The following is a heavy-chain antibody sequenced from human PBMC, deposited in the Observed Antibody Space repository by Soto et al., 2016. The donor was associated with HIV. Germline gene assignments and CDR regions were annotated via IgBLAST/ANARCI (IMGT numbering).Heavy chain of an antibody. CDR3: ARDASSGNHLDY. D-gene: IGHD6-25*01. CDR2: ITSGNNV. J-gene: IGHJ4*02. Sequence: VQLVESGGGLVKPGGSLRLSCLVSGFNLNDYYMTWVRQAPGKGLDWISSITSGNNVYYSDSVQGRFTISRDNAKNLLHLQMKSLRAEDTAIYYCARDASSGNHLDYWGQGVLGHRLL. CDR1: GFNLNDYY. V-gene: IGHV3-11*01.